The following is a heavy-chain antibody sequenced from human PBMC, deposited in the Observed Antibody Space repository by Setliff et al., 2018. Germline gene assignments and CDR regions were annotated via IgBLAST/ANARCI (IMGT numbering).Heavy chain of an antibody. CDR1: GYTFTSYA. Sequence: ASVKVSCKASGYTFTSYAISWVRQAPGQGLEWMGWINGGNGNTKYSQKFQGRITITRDTSASTAYMEMSSLRSEDTAVYYCARRPYDSSGYFNYWGQGTLVTVSS. J-gene: IGHJ4*02. CDR2: INGGNGNT. V-gene: IGHV1-3*01. D-gene: IGHD3-22*01. CDR3: ARRPYDSSGYFNY.